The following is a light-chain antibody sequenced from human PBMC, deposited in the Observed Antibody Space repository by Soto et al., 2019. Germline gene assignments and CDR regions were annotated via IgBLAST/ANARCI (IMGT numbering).Light chain of an antibody. CDR3: QQYDVWRT. CDR2: GAS. Sequence: EIVMTQSPATLSVSPGERATLSCRASQTITTNLAWYQQKPGQAPRLLIYGASTRATGIPGRFSGSGSGTDFTLTISSLQSEDFAVYYCQQYDVWRTFGQGTKVDIK. J-gene: IGKJ1*01. CDR1: QTITTN. V-gene: IGKV3-15*01.